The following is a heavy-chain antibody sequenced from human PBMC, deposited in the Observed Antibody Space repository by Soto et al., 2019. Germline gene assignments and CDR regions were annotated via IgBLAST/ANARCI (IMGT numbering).Heavy chain of an antibody. J-gene: IGHJ4*02. CDR3: VRVANGGDWLY. D-gene: IGHD2-21*02. CDR1: GYTFTRYT. Sequence: ASVKVSCKASGYTFTRYTMNWVRQAPGQRLEWMGWINPDNGNTKSSQKFQDRVIITRDTSASTAYMDLSSLRSDDTAVYYCVRVANGGDWLYWGQGSLVTVSS. CDR2: INPDNGNT. V-gene: IGHV1-3*01.